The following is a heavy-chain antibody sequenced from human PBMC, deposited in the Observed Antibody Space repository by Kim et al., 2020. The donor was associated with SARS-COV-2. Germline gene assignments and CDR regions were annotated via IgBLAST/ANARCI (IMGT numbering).Heavy chain of an antibody. Sequence: SETLSLTCTVSGGSISSSSYYWGWIRQPPGKGLEWIGSIYYSGSTYYNPSLKSRVTISVDTSKNQFSLKLSSVTAADTAVYYCARHVKSGVGAPDYWGQGTLVTVSS. CDR3: ARHVKSGVGAPDY. CDR1: GGSISSSSYY. CDR2: IYYSGST. D-gene: IGHD1-26*01. V-gene: IGHV4-39*01. J-gene: IGHJ4*02.